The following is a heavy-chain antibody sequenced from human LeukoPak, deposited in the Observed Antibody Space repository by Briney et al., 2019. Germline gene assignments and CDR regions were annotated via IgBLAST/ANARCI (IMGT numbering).Heavy chain of an antibody. CDR1: GFTFSTFA. D-gene: IGHD3-22*01. CDR3: AKDVYYYDSSGYYYVENFDY. J-gene: IGHJ4*02. CDR2: IWYDGSNQ. Sequence: GGSLRLSCEASGFTFSTFAMHWVRQPPGKGLECVAFIWYDGSNQYYADSVKGRFTISRDNSKNTLYLQMNSLRAEDTAVYYCAKDVYYYDSSGYYYVENFDYWGQGTLVTVSS. V-gene: IGHV3-30*02.